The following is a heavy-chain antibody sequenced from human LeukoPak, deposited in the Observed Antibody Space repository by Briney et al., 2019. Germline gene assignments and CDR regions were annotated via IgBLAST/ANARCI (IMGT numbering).Heavy chain of an antibody. CDR1: GFTLSSYA. CDR3: AKGVIAGSTAYYYYYYGMDV. D-gene: IGHD3-16*02. Sequence: GGSLRLSCAASGFTLSSYAMSWVRQAPGKGLEWVSAISGSGGSTYYADSVKGRFTISRDNSKNTLYLQMNSLRAEDTAVYYCAKGVIAGSTAYYYYYYGMDVWGQGTTVTVSS. J-gene: IGHJ6*02. CDR2: ISGSGGST. V-gene: IGHV3-23*01.